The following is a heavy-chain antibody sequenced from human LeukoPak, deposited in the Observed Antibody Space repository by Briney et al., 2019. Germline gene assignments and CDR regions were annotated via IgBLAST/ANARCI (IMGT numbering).Heavy chain of an antibody. V-gene: IGHV3-23*01. CDR3: AKGSGDSSGYYYVYYYYYMDA. J-gene: IGHJ6*03. D-gene: IGHD3-22*01. CDR1: GFTFSSYA. Sequence: GGSLRLSCAASGFTFSSYAMSWVRQAPGKGLEWVSAISGSGGDTYYADSVKVRFSISRDNSKNTLYLQMNSLRVEDTAVYYCAKGSGDSSGYYYVYYYYYMDAWGKGTMVTVSS. CDR2: ISGSGGDT.